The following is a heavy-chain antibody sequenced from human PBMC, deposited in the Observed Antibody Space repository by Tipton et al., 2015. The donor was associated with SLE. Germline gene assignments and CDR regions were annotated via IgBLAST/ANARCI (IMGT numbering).Heavy chain of an antibody. CDR3: ARIHDYLGMDV. D-gene: IGHD4-11*01. V-gene: IGHV4-61*09. CDR2: IYTSGST. Sequence: TLSLTCTVSGGSISSGSYYWSWIRQPAGKGLEWIGHIYTSGSTNYDPSLKSRVTISVDTSKNQFSLKLSSVTAADTAMYYCARIHDYLGMDVWGKGTTVTVSS. CDR1: GGSISSGSYY. J-gene: IGHJ6*03.